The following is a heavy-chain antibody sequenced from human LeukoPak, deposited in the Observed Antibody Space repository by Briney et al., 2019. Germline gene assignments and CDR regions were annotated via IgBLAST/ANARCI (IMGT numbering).Heavy chain of an antibody. CDR2: ISSSSSYI. J-gene: IGHJ3*02. CDR1: GFTFSSYA. Sequence: PGGSLRLSCAASGFTFSSYAMSWVRQAPGKGLEWVSSISSSSSYIYYADSVKGRFTISRDNAKNSLYLQMNSLRAEDTAVYYCARGKSDCSSTSCYSRAFDIWGQGTMVTVSS. CDR3: ARGKSDCSSTSCYSRAFDI. D-gene: IGHD2-2*01. V-gene: IGHV3-21*01.